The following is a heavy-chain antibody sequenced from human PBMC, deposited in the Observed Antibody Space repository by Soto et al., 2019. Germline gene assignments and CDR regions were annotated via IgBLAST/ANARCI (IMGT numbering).Heavy chain of an antibody. CDR3: ARDYRVRSAGALGV. CDR2: IYYSGST. Sequence: SETLSLTCTVSGGSINSGDYHWSWIRQSPGKGLEWIGAIYYSGSTYYNPSLKSRIRISVDTSKNQVSLKVNSVTAADTAVYYCARDYRVRSAGALGVSGQGTTVTVSS. J-gene: IGHJ6*02. V-gene: IGHV4-30-4*01. D-gene: IGHD3-10*02. CDR1: GGSINSGDYH.